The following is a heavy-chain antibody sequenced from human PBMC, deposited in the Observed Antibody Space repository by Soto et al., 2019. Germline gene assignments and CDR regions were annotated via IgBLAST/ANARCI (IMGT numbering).Heavy chain of an antibody. Sequence: SETLSLTCTVSTDSSSFTNSYWGWIRQPPGKGLQWIGSSSYNGGTFYNPSLKGRVVMSFDTSKKQSSLQVTSVTAADTAVYFCARHRIEVVWRGFDFWGQGSPVTVSS. V-gene: IGHV4-39*01. D-gene: IGHD3-10*01. CDR2: SSYNGGT. CDR1: TDSSSFTNSY. CDR3: ARHRIEVVWRGFDF. J-gene: IGHJ4*02.